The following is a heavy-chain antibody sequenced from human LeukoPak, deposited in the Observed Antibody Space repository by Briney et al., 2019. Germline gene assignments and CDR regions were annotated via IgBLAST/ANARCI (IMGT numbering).Heavy chain of an antibody. CDR1: GGSISSGGYS. J-gene: IGHJ4*02. CDR3: ARGYCYGGNCHGVDY. CDR2: IYHSGST. Sequence: PSETLSLTCAVSGGSISSGGYSWSWIRQPPGKGLEWIGYIYHSGSTYYNPSLKSRVTISVDSSKNQFSLKLSSVTAADTAVYYCARGYCYGGNCHGVDYWGQGTLVTVSS. V-gene: IGHV4-30-2*01. D-gene: IGHD2-15*01.